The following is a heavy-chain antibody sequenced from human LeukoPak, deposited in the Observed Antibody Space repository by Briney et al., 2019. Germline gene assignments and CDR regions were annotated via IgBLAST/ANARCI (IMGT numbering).Heavy chain of an antibody. D-gene: IGHD3-22*01. CDR1: GYTFTGYY. CDR3: ARMKRTMIVVVETPGYFDY. J-gene: IGHJ4*02. Sequence: ASVRVSCKASGYTFTGYYMHWVRQAPGQGLEWMGWINPNSGGTNYAQKSQGRVTMTRDTSISTAYMELSRLRSDDTAVYYCARMKRTMIVVVETPGYFDYWGQGTLVTVSS. V-gene: IGHV1-2*02. CDR2: INPNSGGT.